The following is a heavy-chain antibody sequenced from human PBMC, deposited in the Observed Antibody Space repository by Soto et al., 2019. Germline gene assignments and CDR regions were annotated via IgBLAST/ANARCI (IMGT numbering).Heavy chain of an antibody. V-gene: IGHV3-48*02. D-gene: IGHD6-6*01. CDR2: ISSSSSTI. CDR1: GFTFSSYS. CDR3: ARSPYSSSSGVFDY. Sequence: GGSLRLSCAASGFTFSSYSMNWVRQAPGKGLEWVSYISSSSSTIYYADSVKGRFTISRDNAKNSLYLQMNSLRDEDTAVYYCARSPYSSSSGVFDYWGQGTLVTVSS. J-gene: IGHJ4*02.